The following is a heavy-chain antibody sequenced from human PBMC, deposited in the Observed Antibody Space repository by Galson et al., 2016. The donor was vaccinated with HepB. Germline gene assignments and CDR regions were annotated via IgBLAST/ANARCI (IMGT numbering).Heavy chain of an antibody. Sequence: QSGAEVKKPGESLQISCEGSGYSFTSYWIGWVRQMPGKGLEWMGTIYPGDSDTGYSPSSQGQVIISADKSISAAYLQWNSLKASDTAIYYCARRSSDAFDIWGQGTMVTVAS. V-gene: IGHV5-51*01. CDR1: GYSFTSYW. CDR3: ARRSSDAFDI. CDR2: IYPGDSDT. J-gene: IGHJ3*02. D-gene: IGHD3-10*01.